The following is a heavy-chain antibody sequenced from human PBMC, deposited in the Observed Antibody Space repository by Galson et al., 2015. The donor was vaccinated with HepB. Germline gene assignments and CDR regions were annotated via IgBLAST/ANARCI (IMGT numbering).Heavy chain of an antibody. CDR1: GFTFSSYA. J-gene: IGHJ4*02. CDR2: ISYDGSNK. V-gene: IGHV3-30-3*01. CDR3: ARDSRRSSTSCYPYYFDY. Sequence: SLRLSCAASGFTFSSYAMHWVRQAPGKGLEWVAVISYDGSNKYYADSVKGRFTISRDNSKNTLYLQMNSLRAEDTAVYYCARDSRRSSTSCYPYYFDYWGQGTLVTVSS. D-gene: IGHD2-2*01.